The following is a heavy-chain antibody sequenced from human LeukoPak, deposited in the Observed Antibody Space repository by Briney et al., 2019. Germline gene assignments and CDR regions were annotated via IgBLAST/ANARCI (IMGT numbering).Heavy chain of an antibody. Sequence: GGSLRLSCAASGFTFDDYGMSWVRQAPGKRLEWVSGINWNGGSTGYADSVKGRFTISRDNAKNSLYLQMSSLRAEDTALYYCARAKYYSSSWYYYYMDVWGKGTTVTVSS. J-gene: IGHJ6*03. CDR1: GFTFDDYG. D-gene: IGHD6-13*01. CDR3: ARAKYYSSSWYYYYMDV. V-gene: IGHV3-20*04. CDR2: INWNGGST.